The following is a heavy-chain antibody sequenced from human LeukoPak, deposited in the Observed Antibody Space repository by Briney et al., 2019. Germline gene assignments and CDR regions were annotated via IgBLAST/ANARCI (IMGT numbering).Heavy chain of an antibody. Sequence: GGSLRLSWAASGFTFSSYSMNWVRQAPGKGLEWVSYISSSSSTIYYADSVKGRFTISRDNAKNSLYLQMNSLRAEDTAVYYCARSSSWYGVGYWGQGTLVTVSS. J-gene: IGHJ4*02. CDR2: ISSSSSTI. CDR1: GFTFSSYS. V-gene: IGHV3-48*04. D-gene: IGHD6-13*01. CDR3: ARSSSWYGVGY.